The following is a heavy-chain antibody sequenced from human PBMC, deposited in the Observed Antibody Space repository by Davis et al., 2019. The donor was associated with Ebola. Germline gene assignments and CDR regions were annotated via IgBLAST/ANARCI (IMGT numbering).Heavy chain of an antibody. CDR1: GGSISSGSYY. V-gene: IGHV4-61*09. J-gene: IGHJ3*02. CDR3: ARDIVGAFDI. Sequence: SETLSLTCTVSGGSISSGSYYWSWIRQSAGKGLEWSGHIYTTGSTKYNPSLKSRVTISVDTSKNQFSLRLSSVTAADTALYHCARDIVGAFDIWGQGTMVTVSS. D-gene: IGHD3-16*02. CDR2: IYTTGST.